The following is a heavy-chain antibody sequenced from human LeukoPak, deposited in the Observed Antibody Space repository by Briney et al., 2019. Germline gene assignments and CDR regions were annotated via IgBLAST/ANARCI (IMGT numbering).Heavy chain of an antibody. CDR2: ISGSGGST. CDR3: ARGATYYYDSSGYYYPALDAFDI. D-gene: IGHD3-22*01. V-gene: IGHV3-23*01. Sequence: PGGSLRLSCAASGFTFSSYAMSWVRQAPGKGLEWVSAISGSGGSTYYADSVKGRFTISRDNSKNTLYLQMNSLRAEDTAVYYCARGATYYYDSSGYYYPALDAFDIWGQGTMVTVSS. J-gene: IGHJ3*02. CDR1: GFTFSSYA.